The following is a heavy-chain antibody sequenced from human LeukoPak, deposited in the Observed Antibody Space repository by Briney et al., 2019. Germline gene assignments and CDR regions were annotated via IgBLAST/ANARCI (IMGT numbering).Heavy chain of an antibody. CDR2: IWYDGGNK. CDR3: ARDRVDTASAFDI. V-gene: IGHV3-33*01. Sequence: GGSLRLSCAAPGFTFSSYGMHWVRQAPGKGLEWVAVIWYDGGNKYYADSVKGRFTISRDNSKNTLYLQMNSLRAEDTAVYYCARDRVDTASAFDILGQGTMVTVSS. CDR1: GFTFSSYG. J-gene: IGHJ3*02. D-gene: IGHD5-18*01.